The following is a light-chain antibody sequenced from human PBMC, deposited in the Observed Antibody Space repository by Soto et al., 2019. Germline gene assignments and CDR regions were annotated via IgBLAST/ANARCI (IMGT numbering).Light chain of an antibody. Sequence: QSALTQPASVSGSPGQSITISCTGTSSDVGGYNYVCWYQQHPGKAPKLMIYEVSNRPSGVSNRFSGSKSGNTASLTISGLQAEDEADYYCSSYTSSSTHGVFGGGTKLTVL. CDR1: SSDVGGYNY. V-gene: IGLV2-14*01. CDR3: SSYTSSSTHGV. J-gene: IGLJ3*02. CDR2: EVS.